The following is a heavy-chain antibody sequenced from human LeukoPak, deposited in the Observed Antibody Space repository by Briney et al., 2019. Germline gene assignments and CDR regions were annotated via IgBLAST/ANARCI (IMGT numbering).Heavy chain of an antibody. D-gene: IGHD2-15*01. CDR2: IYYSGST. V-gene: IGHV4-31*03. CDR1: GGSISSGGYY. Sequence: PSQTLSLTCTVSGGSISSGGYYWGWIRQHPGKGLEWIGYIYYSGSTYYNPSLKSRVTISVDTSKNQFSLKLSSVTAADTAVYYCASSVPSSVAVVAATAFDYWGQGTLVTVSS. CDR3: ASSVPSSVAVVAATAFDY. J-gene: IGHJ4*02.